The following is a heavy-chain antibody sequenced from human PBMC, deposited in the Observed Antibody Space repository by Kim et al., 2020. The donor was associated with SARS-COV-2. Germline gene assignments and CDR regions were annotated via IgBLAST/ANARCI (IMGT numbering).Heavy chain of an antibody. CDR2: MNPNSGNT. CDR3: ARGDLIAAAGTYYYYGMDV. Sequence: ASVKVSCKASGYTFTSYDINWVRQATGQGLEWMGWMNPNSGNTGYAQKFQGRVTMTRNTSISTAYMELSSLRSEDTAVYYCARGDLIAAAGTYYYYGMDVWGQGATVTVSS. D-gene: IGHD6-13*01. V-gene: IGHV1-8*01. J-gene: IGHJ6*02. CDR1: GYTFTSYD.